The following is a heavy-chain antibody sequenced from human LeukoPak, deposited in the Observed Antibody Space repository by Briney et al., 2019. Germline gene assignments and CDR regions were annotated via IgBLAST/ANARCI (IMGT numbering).Heavy chain of an antibody. CDR3: ARVCGGDSSGYYPYWYFDL. CDR2: IYYSGST. J-gene: IGHJ2*01. D-gene: IGHD3-22*01. CDR1: GGSISSGDYY. Sequence: SQTLSLTCTVSGGSISSGDYYWSWIRQPPGKGLEWIGYIYYSGSTYYNPSLKSRVTISVDTSKNQFSLKLSSVTAADTAVYYCARVCGGDSSGYYPYWYFDLWGRGTLVTVSS. V-gene: IGHV4-30-4*08.